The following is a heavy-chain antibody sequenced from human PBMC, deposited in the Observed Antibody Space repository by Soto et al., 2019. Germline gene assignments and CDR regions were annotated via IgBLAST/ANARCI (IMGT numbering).Heavy chain of an antibody. D-gene: IGHD2-15*01. Sequence: EVQLVESGGGLVQPGGSLRLSCAASGFTFSSYWMHWVRQAPGKGLVWVSRINSDGSSTSYADSVKGRFTISRDNAKNTLYMQMNSLRAEDTDVYYCVRTSLVVAAATREDSWGQGTLVTVSS. V-gene: IGHV3-74*01. CDR2: INSDGSST. CDR3: VRTSLVVAAATREDS. CDR1: GFTFSSYW. J-gene: IGHJ4*02.